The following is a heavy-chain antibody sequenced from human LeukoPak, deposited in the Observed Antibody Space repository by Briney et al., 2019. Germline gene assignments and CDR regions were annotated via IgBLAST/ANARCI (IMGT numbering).Heavy chain of an antibody. CDR2: IIPIFGTA. D-gene: IGHD4-17*01. J-gene: IGHJ2*01. CDR1: GGTFSSYA. Sequence: ASVKVSCKASGGTFSSYAISWVRQAPGQGLEWMGGIIPIFGTANYAQKFQGRVTITADRSTSTAYMELGSLRSEDTAVYYCARDFLSWTVTTSSWYFDLWGRGTLVTVSS. CDR3: ARDFLSWTVTTSSWYFDL. V-gene: IGHV1-69*06.